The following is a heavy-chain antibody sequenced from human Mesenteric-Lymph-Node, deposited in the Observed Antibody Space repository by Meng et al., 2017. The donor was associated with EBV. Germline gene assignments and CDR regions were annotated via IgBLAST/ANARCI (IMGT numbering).Heavy chain of an antibody. J-gene: IGHJ4*02. Sequence: GEMVRSGVGVKKPGASMKVSCKASGYTFTTDGITWVRQAPGQGLEWMGWISGYNGNANYAQKLQGRVTMTTDTSTSTVHMELRSLRSDDTAVYYCARGYTGYAFLDYWGQGILVTVSS. CDR2: ISGYNGNA. V-gene: IGHV1-18*01. CDR3: ARGYTGYAFLDY. CDR1: GYTFTTDG. D-gene: IGHD5-12*01.